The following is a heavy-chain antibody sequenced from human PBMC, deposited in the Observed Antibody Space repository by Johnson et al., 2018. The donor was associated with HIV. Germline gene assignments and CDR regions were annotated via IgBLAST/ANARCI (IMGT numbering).Heavy chain of an antibody. CDR3: ARDRSENAFDI. J-gene: IGHJ3*02. V-gene: IGHV3-23*04. Sequence: VQLVESGGGWVQPGESLRLSCAASGFSFSTYAMTWVRQAPGKGLQWVSTISGGGSGTYYADSVKGRYTISRDNSKNTLYLQMNSLRAEDTAVYYCARDRSENAFDIWGQGTMVTVSS. CDR1: GFSFSTYA. CDR2: ISGGGSGT.